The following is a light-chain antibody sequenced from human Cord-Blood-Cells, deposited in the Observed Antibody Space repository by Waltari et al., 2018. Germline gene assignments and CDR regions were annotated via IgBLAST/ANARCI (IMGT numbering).Light chain of an antibody. J-gene: IGLJ1*01. CDR1: SSDVGSYNL. CDR3: CSYAGSSTYV. V-gene: IGLV2-23*01. Sequence: SALTPPASVSGSPGQSITISCTGTSSDVGSYNLVSWYQQHPCKAPKLMIYEGSKRPSGVSNRFSGSKSGNTASLTISGLQAEDESDYYCCSYAGSSTYVFGTGTKVTVL. CDR2: EGS.